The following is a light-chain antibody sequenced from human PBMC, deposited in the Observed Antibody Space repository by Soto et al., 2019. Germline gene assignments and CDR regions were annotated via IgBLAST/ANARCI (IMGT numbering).Light chain of an antibody. Sequence: QSVLTQPASVSGSPGQSITIACTGTSSDIGAYNFVSWYQQHPGKAPKLMLYDVNIRPSGVSNRWSGSKSGNTASLTISGLQAEDEADYYCTSWTTSTTMIFGGGTKLAVL. CDR1: SSDIGAYNF. CDR3: TSWTTSTTMI. V-gene: IGLV2-14*03. J-gene: IGLJ2*01. CDR2: DVN.